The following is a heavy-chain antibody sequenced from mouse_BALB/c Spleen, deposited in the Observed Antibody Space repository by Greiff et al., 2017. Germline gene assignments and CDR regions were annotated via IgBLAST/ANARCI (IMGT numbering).Heavy chain of an antibody. CDR2: IYPGSGST. Sequence: LQQAGSELVRPGASVKLSCKASGYTFTSYWMHWVKQRHGQGLEWIGNIYPGSGSTNYDEKFKSKGTLTVDTSSSTAYMHLSSLTSEDSAVYYCTSMITTGMDYWGQGTSVTVSS. V-gene: IGHV1S22*01. CDR1: GYTFTSYW. CDR3: TSMITTGMDY. D-gene: IGHD2-4*01. J-gene: IGHJ4*01.